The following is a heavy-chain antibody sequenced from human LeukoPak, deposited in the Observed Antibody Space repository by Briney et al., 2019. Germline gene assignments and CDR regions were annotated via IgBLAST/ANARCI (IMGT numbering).Heavy chain of an antibody. Sequence: PVWSLRLSCVASVFTDISNYMSWVRQAPGKGVEWVSGISGGGCTTYYTDSVKGRFTIPRDNSKNTLYLQMNSQRAEDTSVYYCAKDLRVGYDYFDYWGQGTLVTVSS. D-gene: IGHD5-24*01. CDR2: ISGGGCTT. CDR3: AKDLRVGYDYFDY. CDR1: VFTDISNY. J-gene: IGHJ4*02. V-gene: IGHV3-23*01.